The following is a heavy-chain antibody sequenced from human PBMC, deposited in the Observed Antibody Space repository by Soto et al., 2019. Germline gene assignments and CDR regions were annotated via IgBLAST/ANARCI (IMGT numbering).Heavy chain of an antibody. V-gene: IGHV4-31*03. J-gene: IGHJ4*02. CDR3: ARVVPLCYHFDY. D-gene: IGHD5-18*01. Sequence: SETLSLTCTVSGGSISSGGYYWSWIRQHPGKGLEWIGYISYSGSTYYNPSLKSRVSISVDTSKNQFSLKLSSVTAADTAVYYCARVVPLCYHFDYWGQGTLVSVS. CDR1: GGSISSGGYY. CDR2: ISYSGST.